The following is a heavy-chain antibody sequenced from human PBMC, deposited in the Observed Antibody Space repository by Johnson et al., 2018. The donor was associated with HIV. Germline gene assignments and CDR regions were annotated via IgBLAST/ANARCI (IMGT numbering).Heavy chain of an antibody. Sequence: QVQLVESGGGVVQPGRSLRLSCAASGLTFSSYGMHWVRQAPGKGLEWVAVIWYDGSNKDYADSVKGRFTISRDNSKNTLYLQMNSLRAEDTALYYCARGCSVLQHLEWSFAAFDIWGQGTMVTVSS. CDR1: GLTFSSYG. D-gene: IGHD3-3*01. CDR2: IWYDGSNK. J-gene: IGHJ3*02. CDR3: ARGCSVLQHLEWSFAAFDI. V-gene: IGHV3-33*01.